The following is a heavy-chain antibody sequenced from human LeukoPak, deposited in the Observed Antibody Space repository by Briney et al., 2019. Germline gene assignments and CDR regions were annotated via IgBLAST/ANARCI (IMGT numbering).Heavy chain of an antibody. Sequence: SETLSLTCTVSGDSVSSYYWSWIRQPPGKGLEWIGYIHYSGSTNYNPSLKSRVTISGDTSKNQFSLKLSSVTAADTAVYYCARGWTRLPGDYGGPLGAFDIWGQGTMVTVSS. V-gene: IGHV4-59*02. CDR1: GDSVSSYY. D-gene: IGHD4-23*01. CDR2: IHYSGST. CDR3: ARGWTRLPGDYGGPLGAFDI. J-gene: IGHJ3*02.